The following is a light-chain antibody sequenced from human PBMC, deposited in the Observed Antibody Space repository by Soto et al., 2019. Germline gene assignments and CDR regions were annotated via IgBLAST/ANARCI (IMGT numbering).Light chain of an antibody. CDR2: HAS. Sequence: DIQMTQAPSTLPASVGDRVTITCRASQSISSWLAWYQQKPGTAPKVLISHASNLQSGVPSRFSGSGSGTDFTLTISSLQPEDFATYYCQQSYSTPDTFGPGTKVDIK. CDR3: QQSYSTPDT. J-gene: IGKJ3*01. CDR1: QSISSW. V-gene: IGKV1-39*01.